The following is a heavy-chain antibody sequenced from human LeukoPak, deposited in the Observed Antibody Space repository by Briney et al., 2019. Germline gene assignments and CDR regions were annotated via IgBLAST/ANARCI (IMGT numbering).Heavy chain of an antibody. J-gene: IGHJ4*02. CDR1: GGSFSSYY. CDR2: INHSGST. Sequence: SETLSLTCAVYGGSFSSYYWSWIRQPPGKGLEWIGEINHSGSTNYNPSLKSRVTISVDTSKNQFSLKLSSVTAADTAVYYCARGQLWFDYWGQGTLVTVSS. V-gene: IGHV4-34*01. D-gene: IGHD5-18*01. CDR3: ARGQLWFDY.